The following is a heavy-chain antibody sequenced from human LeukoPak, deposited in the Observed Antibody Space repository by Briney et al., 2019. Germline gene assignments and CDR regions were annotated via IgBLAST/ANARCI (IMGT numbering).Heavy chain of an antibody. CDR3: ARDTYFYDTSGYYINDL. Sequence: PGGSLRLSCAASGFTFIGTSMNWVRQAPGKGLEWVASMNRDPIYYADSVKGRFTISRDNAKNSVYLQMNSLRAEVTAVYFCARDTYFYDTSGYYINDLWGQGTLVTVSS. CDR1: GFTFIGTS. V-gene: IGHV3-69-1*01. D-gene: IGHD3-22*01. J-gene: IGHJ5*02. CDR2: MNRDPI.